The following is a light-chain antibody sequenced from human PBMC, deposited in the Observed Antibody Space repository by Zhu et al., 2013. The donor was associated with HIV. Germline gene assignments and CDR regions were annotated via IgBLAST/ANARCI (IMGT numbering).Light chain of an antibody. CDR2: DAS. CDR1: QSVSSSY. V-gene: IGKV3-20*01. J-gene: IGKJ3*01. CDR3: QQYGRSPPIT. Sequence: EIVLTQSPVTLSVSPGERATLSCRASQSVSSSYLAWYQQKPGQSPRLLIYDASNRATGIPARFSGSGSGTDFTLIISRLEPEDFAVYYCQQYGRSPPITFGPGTKVDIK.